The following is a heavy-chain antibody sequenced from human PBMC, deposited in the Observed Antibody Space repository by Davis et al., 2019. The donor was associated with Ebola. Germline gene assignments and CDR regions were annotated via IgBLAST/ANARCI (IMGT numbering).Heavy chain of an antibody. V-gene: IGHV3-21*04. Sequence: GESLKISCAASGFSFSSYSMNWVRQAPGKGLEWVSSIRSSDKYIYYADSVKGRFTISRDNSRNTLYLQMNGLRVEDTAIYYCAKDTSNIWFDVWGQGTMVTVSS. J-gene: IGHJ3*01. CDR1: GFSFSSYS. CDR2: IRSSDKYI. CDR3: AKDTSNIWFDV. D-gene: IGHD1-26*01.